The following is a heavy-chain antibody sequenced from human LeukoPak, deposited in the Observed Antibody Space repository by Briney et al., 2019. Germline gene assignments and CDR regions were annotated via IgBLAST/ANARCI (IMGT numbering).Heavy chain of an antibody. Sequence: GGSLRLSCAASGFTVSSNYMSWVRQAPGKGLEWVSSISSSSSYIYYADSVKGRFTISRDNAKNSLYLQVNSLRAEDMAVYYCARGVDYGDLDDYWGQGTLVTVSS. CDR1: GFTVSSNY. CDR3: ARGVDYGDLDDY. V-gene: IGHV3-21*01. D-gene: IGHD4-17*01. CDR2: ISSSSSYI. J-gene: IGHJ4*02.